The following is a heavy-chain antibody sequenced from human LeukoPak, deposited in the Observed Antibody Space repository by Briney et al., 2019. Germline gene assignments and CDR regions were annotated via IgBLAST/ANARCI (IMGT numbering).Heavy chain of an antibody. CDR1: GDSISSGGYY. CDR3: ARDQGDKSGWYRTGNTDAFDI. Sequence: SETLSLTCAVSGDSISSGGYYWSWIRQPPGKGLEWIGYIYYSGSTNYNPSLKSRVTISVDTSKNQFSLKLSSVTAADTAVYYCARDQGDKSGWYRTGNTDAFDIWGQGTMVTVSS. CDR2: IYYSGST. D-gene: IGHD2/OR15-2a*01. V-gene: IGHV4-61*08. J-gene: IGHJ3*02.